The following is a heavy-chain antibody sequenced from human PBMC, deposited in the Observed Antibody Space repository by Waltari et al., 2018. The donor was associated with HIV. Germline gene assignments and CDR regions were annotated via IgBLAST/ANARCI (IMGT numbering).Heavy chain of an antibody. CDR1: GYTFTGYY. V-gene: IGHV1-2*06. CDR3: ARDLAVAEAFDI. CDR2: INPNSGGT. D-gene: IGHD6-19*01. J-gene: IGHJ3*02. Sequence: LVQSGAEVKVSCKASGYTFTGYYMHWVRQAPGQGLEWMGRINPNSGGTNDAQKFQGRVTMTRDTSISTAYMELSRLRSDDTAVYYCARDLAVAEAFDIWGQGTMVTVSS.